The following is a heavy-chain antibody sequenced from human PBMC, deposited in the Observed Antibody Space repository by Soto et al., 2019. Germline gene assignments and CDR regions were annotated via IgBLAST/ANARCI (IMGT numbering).Heavy chain of an antibody. CDR1: GYTFTRYW. CDR2: IYPGDSDT. Sequence: GESLKISCKGSGYTFTRYWIGWLRQMPGKGLEWMGIIYPGDSDTRYSPSFQGQVTISADKSISTAYLQWSSLKASGTAMYYCARHDTAMVHKFEYWGQGTLVTVSS. J-gene: IGHJ4*02. V-gene: IGHV5-51*01. CDR3: ARHDTAMVHKFEY. D-gene: IGHD5-18*01.